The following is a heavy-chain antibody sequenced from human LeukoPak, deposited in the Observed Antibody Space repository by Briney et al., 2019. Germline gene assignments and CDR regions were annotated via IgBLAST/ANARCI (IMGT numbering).Heavy chain of an antibody. V-gene: IGHV3-30*02. CDR2: IRYDGSNK. Sequence: GGSLRLSCAASGFTFSSYGMHWVRQAPGKGLEWLAFIRYDGSNKYYADSVKGRFTISRDNAKNTLYLQMNSLRAEDTAVYYCAKDRYALLWFGELLSDYWGQGTLVTVSS. J-gene: IGHJ4*02. D-gene: IGHD3-10*01. CDR1: GFTFSSYG. CDR3: AKDRYALLWFGELLSDY.